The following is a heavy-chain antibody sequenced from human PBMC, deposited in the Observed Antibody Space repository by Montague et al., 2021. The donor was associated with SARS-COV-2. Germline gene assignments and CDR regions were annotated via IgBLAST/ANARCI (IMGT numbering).Heavy chain of an antibody. V-gene: IGHV3-30-3*01. Sequence: SLRLSCAASGFTFTSYAMHWVRQAPGKGLEWVAVISFDGTNKYYTDSVKGRFTISRDNSKNTLYLQMHSVRPEGTAVYYCAGDQGGYSYNDYWGQGTLVTVSS. CDR1: GFTFTSYA. J-gene: IGHJ4*02. CDR3: AGDQGGYSYNDY. CDR2: ISFDGTNK. D-gene: IGHD5-18*01.